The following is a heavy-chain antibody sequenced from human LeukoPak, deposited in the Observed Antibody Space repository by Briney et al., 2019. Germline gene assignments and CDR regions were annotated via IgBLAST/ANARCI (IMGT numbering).Heavy chain of an antibody. CDR3: ARANMVRGVGSFFDRNWFDP. Sequence: ASVKVSCKASGYTFTSYYMHWVRQAPGQGLEWMGIINPSGGSTSYAQKFQGRVTMTRDMSTSTVYMELSRLRSDDPAVYYCARANMVRGVGSFFDRNWFDPWGQGTLVTVSS. CDR1: GYTFTSYY. J-gene: IGHJ5*02. CDR2: INPSGGST. V-gene: IGHV1-46*01. D-gene: IGHD3-10*01.